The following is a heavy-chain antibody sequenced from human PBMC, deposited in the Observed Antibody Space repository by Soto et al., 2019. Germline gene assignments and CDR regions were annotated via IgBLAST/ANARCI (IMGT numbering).Heavy chain of an antibody. Sequence: QVQLVQSGAEVRKPGASVKVSCEASGYTFTSYDIYWVRQATGQGLEWMGWMNTNTGNSGYAQKFQGRVTMTSDTSISTAHMELSSLRSEETAVYYCARRAETNGWNGFGADKYYFDFWGQGTLVTVSS. J-gene: IGHJ4*02. CDR1: GYTFTSYD. D-gene: IGHD1-1*01. V-gene: IGHV1-8*01. CDR2: MNTNTGNS. CDR3: ARRAETNGWNGFGADKYYFDF.